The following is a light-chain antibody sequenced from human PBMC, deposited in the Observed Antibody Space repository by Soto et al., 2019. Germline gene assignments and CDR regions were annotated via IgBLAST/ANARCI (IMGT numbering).Light chain of an antibody. Sequence: DIQMTQSPSSLSASVGDRVTITCRASQTISSYLNWYQQKPGKAPKLLIYTASNLQSGVSSRFSGSGSGTDFTLTISSLQPEDFATYYCQQTYDTPALTFGGGTKVEIK. CDR2: TAS. CDR3: QQTYDTPALT. CDR1: QTISSY. J-gene: IGKJ4*01. V-gene: IGKV1-39*01.